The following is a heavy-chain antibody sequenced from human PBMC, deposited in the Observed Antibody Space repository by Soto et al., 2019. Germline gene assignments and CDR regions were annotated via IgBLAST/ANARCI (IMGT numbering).Heavy chain of an antibody. J-gene: IGHJ4*02. D-gene: IGHD5-18*01. CDR1: GGSFSGYY. V-gene: IGHV4-34*01. CDR2: INHSGST. Sequence: SETLSLTCAVYGGSFSGYYWSWIRQPPGKGLEWIGEINHSGSTNYNPSLKSRVTISVDTSKNQFSLKLSSVTAADTAVYSFARVDRYSYGPSYVDYWGQGTLVTVSS. CDR3: ARVDRYSYGPSYVDY.